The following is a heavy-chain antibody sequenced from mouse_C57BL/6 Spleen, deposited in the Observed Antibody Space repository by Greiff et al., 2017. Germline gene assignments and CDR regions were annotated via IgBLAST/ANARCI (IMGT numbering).Heavy chain of an antibody. J-gene: IGHJ2*01. CDR1: GYTFTSYW. CDR2: IDPSDSYT. CDR3: ATLYYYGSSYPAY. Sequence: QVQLQQPGAELVRPGPSVKLSCKASGYTFTSYWMHWVKQRPGQGLEWIGVIDPSDSYTNYNQKFKGKATLTVDTSSSTAYMQLSSLTSEDSAVYYCATLYYYGSSYPAYWGQGTTLTVSS. D-gene: IGHD1-1*01. V-gene: IGHV1-59*01.